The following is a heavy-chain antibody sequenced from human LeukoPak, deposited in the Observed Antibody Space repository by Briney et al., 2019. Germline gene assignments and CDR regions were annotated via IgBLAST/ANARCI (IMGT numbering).Heavy chain of an antibody. CDR2: VYFDGGT. J-gene: IGHJ5*02. V-gene: IGHV4-39*07. CDR3: ARDHYYDGRGRFDP. D-gene: IGHD3-16*01. Sequence: SETLSLTCSVTGGSVTSGTYHWGWIRQPPGKGLEWIGSVYFDGGTHYNPSLQSRVTISVDTSKNQFSLRLSSVTAADTALYYCARDHYYDGRGRFDPWGQGTLVTVSS. CDR1: GGSVTSGTYH.